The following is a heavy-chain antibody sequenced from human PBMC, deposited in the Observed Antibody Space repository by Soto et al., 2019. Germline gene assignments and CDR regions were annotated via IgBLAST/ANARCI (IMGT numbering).Heavy chain of an antibody. Sequence: LRLSCAASGFTFSSYWMHWVRQAPGKGLVWVSRINSDGSSTSYADSVKGRFTISRDNAKNTLYLQMNSLRAEDTAVYYCARFTYSSGRDSYYYYGMDVWGQGTTVTVSS. V-gene: IGHV3-74*01. CDR2: INSDGSST. CDR3: ARFTYSSGRDSYYYYGMDV. CDR1: GFTFSSYW. J-gene: IGHJ6*02. D-gene: IGHD6-19*01.